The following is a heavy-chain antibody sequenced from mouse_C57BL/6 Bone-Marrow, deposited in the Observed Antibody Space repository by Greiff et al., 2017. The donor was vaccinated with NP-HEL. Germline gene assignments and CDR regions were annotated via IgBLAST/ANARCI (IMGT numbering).Heavy chain of an antibody. V-gene: IGHV1-55*01. J-gene: IGHJ2*01. CDR2: IYPGSGST. D-gene: IGHD3-2*02. CDR1: GYTFTSYW. Sequence: QVHVKQPGAELVKPGASVKMSCKASGYTFTSYWITWVKRRPGQGLEWIGDIYPGSGSTNYNEKFKSKATLTVDTSSSTAYMQLSSLTSEDSAVYYCADSSGYSFDYWGQGTTLTVSS. CDR3: ADSSGYSFDY.